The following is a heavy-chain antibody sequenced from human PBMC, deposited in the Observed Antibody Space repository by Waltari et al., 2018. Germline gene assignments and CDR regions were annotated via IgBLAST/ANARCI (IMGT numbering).Heavy chain of an antibody. V-gene: IGHV4-39*07. Sequence: QLQLQESGPGLVKPSETLSLTCTVSGGSISSSSYYLGWIRQPPGKGLEWIGSIYDSGSTYYNPSLKSRVTISVDTSKNQFSLKLSSVTAADTAVYYCARTVTTGTADADYWGQGTLVTVSS. J-gene: IGHJ4*02. CDR2: IYDSGST. CDR1: GGSISSSSYY. D-gene: IGHD4-17*01. CDR3: ARTVTTGTADADY.